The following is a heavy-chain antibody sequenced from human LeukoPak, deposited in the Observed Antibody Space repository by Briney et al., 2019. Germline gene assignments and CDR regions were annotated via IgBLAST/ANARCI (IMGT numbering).Heavy chain of an antibody. Sequence: SETLSLTRTVSGGSISSYYWSWIRQPAGKGLEWIGRIYTSGSTNYNPSLKSRVTMSVDTSKNQFSLKLSSVTAADTAVYYCARDLGYRNGRLYYYYMDVWGKGTTVTVSS. D-gene: IGHD5-24*01. V-gene: IGHV4-4*07. J-gene: IGHJ6*03. CDR1: GGSISSYY. CDR2: IYTSGST. CDR3: ARDLGYRNGRLYYYYMDV.